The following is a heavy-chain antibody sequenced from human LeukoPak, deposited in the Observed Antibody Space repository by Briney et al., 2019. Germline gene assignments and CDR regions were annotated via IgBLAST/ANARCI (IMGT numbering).Heavy chain of an antibody. J-gene: IGHJ6*02. Sequence: SETLSLTCTVSGGSISSGGYYWSWIRQHPGKGLEWIGYIYYSGSTYYNPSLKSRVTISVDTSKNQFSLKLSSVTAADTAVYYCAKDEKYYDGSGSPYYYYGMDLWGQGTTVAVTS. D-gene: IGHD3-22*01. V-gene: IGHV4-31*03. CDR1: GGSISSGGYY. CDR2: IYYSGST. CDR3: AKDEKYYDGSGSPYYYYGMDL.